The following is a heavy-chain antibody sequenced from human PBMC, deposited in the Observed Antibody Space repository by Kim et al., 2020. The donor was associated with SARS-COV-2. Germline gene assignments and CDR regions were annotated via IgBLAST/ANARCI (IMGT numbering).Heavy chain of an antibody. V-gene: IGHV4-4*07. Sequence: SETLSLTCTVSGGSISSYSWSWIRQPAGKGLEWIGRFYASGSTNYNPSLKSRVTMSVDTSKNQFSLKLSSVTAADTAVYYCARDGSGWPFFDYWGQGTLVTVSS. D-gene: IGHD6-19*01. CDR1: GGSISSYS. J-gene: IGHJ4*02. CDR3: ARDGSGWPFFDY. CDR2: FYASGST.